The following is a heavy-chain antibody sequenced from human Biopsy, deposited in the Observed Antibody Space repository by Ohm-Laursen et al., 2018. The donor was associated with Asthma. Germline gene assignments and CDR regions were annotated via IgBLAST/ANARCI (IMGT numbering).Heavy chain of an antibody. CDR1: GGTFSTFT. V-gene: IGHV1-69*13. Sequence: SVKVSCKASGGTFSTFTITWVRQPPGQALEWMGGLLPILGTSNYAQKFQGRVTITADESTRTAYMELSSLRSEDTAVYYCATPPVGSISYFDSWGQGTLVTVSS. J-gene: IGHJ4*02. CDR3: ATPPVGSISYFDS. D-gene: IGHD1-26*01. CDR2: LLPILGTS.